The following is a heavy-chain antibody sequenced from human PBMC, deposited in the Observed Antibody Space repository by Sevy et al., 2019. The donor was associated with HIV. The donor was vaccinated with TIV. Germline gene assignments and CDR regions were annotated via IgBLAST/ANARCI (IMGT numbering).Heavy chain of an antibody. V-gene: IGHV1-18*01. Sequence: ASVKVSCKASGYTFNSYVITWVRQAPGQGLEWMGKISGYNGDTKYGQKFQGSVTMTTDPSTSTAYMELRSLKSDDTADYYCARAPSGSQGPGQYFQHWGQSTLVTVSS. CDR2: ISGYNGDT. D-gene: IGHD1-26*01. CDR1: GYTFNSYV. CDR3: ARAPSGSQGPGQYFQH. J-gene: IGHJ1*01.